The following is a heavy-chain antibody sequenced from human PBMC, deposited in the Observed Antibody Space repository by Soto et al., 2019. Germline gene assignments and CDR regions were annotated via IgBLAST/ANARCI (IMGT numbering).Heavy chain of an antibody. J-gene: IGHJ4*02. D-gene: IGHD4-4*01. CDR3: SRETPGFHSAFDF. CDR1: GDSVYSNSDA. Sequence: PSQTLSLTCAISGDSVYSNSDACNWIRPSTSRGLEWLGRTYYRSKWYNDYALSLKSRITINPDTSKNQFSLHLNSVPPEDTAVYYCSRETPGFHSAFDFCGQGILGSVS. CDR2: TYYRSKWYN. V-gene: IGHV6-1*01.